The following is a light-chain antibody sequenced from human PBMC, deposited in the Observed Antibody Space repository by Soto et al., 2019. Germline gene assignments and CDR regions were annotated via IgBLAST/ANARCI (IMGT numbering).Light chain of an antibody. Sequence: QSALTLPASVSGSPGQSITLSCTGTSSDVGSYNLVSWYQQHPGKAPKLMIYEVSKRPSGVSNRFSGSKSGNTASLTISGLQAEDEADYYCCSYAGSSLYFFGTGPKVTAL. CDR3: CSYAGSSLYF. J-gene: IGLJ1*01. CDR1: SSDVGSYNL. V-gene: IGLV2-23*02. CDR2: EVS.